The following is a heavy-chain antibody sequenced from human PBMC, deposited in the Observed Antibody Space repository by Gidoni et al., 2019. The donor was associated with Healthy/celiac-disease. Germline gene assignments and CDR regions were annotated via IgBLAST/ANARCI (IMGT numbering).Heavy chain of an antibody. CDR3: ARSVVVVAAPFDY. CDR1: GFTFSSYA. D-gene: IGHD2-15*01. V-gene: IGHV3-64*01. CDR2: ISSNGVST. Sequence: EVHLVESCGGLVQPGGSLLLSCAASGFTFSSYAMHWVRQSPGKGLEYVSAISSNGVSTYYANSVKGRFTSSRDNSKNTLYLQMGSLRAEDMAVYYCARSVVVVAAPFDYWGQGTLVTVSS. J-gene: IGHJ4*02.